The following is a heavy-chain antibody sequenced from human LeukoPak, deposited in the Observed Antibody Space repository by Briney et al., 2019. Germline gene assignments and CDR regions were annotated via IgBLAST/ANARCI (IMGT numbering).Heavy chain of an antibody. CDR2: IYYSGST. J-gene: IGHJ4*02. Sequence: SETLSLTCTVSGGSISSYYWSWIRQPPGKGLEWIGYIYYSGSTNYNPSLKSRVTISVDTSKNQFSLKLSSVTAADTAVYYCASLPTYYYDSSGYNRGQGTLVTVSS. D-gene: IGHD3-22*01. CDR1: GGSISSYY. CDR3: ASLPTYYYDSSGYN. V-gene: IGHV4-59*01.